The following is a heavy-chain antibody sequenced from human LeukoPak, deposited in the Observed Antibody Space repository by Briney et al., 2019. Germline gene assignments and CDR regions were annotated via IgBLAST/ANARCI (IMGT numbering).Heavy chain of an antibody. Sequence: GGSLRLSCAASGFTFSNYAMSWVRQAPGRGLEWVLGISNSGGDTQYADSVKGRFTISRDNSKNTLYLQMNSLRAEDTAVYSCAKSRSYTVRDAFEIWGQGTKVTVSS. CDR3: AKSRSYTVRDAFEI. CDR1: GFTFSNYA. CDR2: ISNSGGDT. D-gene: IGHD3-10*01. V-gene: IGHV3-23*01. J-gene: IGHJ3*02.